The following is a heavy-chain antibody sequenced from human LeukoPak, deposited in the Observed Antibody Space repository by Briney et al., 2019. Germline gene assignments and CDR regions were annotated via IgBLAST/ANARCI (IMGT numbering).Heavy chain of an antibody. Sequence: SETLSLTCTLSGGSISGSSYYWGCIRQPPGKGLERIGSIYYSGSTYYNPSLKSRVTISVGTSKNQFSLKLSSVTAADTAVYYCARHFLPFDLDAFDIWGQGTLVTVSS. CDR2: IYYSGST. CDR1: GGSISGSSYY. CDR3: ARHFLPFDLDAFDI. V-gene: IGHV4-39*01. J-gene: IGHJ3*02. D-gene: IGHD2/OR15-2a*01.